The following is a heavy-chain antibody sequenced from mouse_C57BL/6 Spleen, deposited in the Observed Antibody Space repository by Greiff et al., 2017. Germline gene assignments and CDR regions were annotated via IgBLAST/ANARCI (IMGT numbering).Heavy chain of an antibody. J-gene: IGHJ4*01. CDR1: GYTFTNYW. V-gene: IGHV1-63*01. CDR2: IYPGGGYT. Sequence: QVQLQESGAELVRPGTSVKMSCKASGYTFTNYWIGWAKQRPGHGLEWIGDIYPGGGYTNYNEKFKGKATLTADKSSSTAYMQFSSLTSEDSAIYYCARSDGYYDAMDYWGQGTSVTVSS. D-gene: IGHD2-3*01. CDR3: ARSDGYYDAMDY.